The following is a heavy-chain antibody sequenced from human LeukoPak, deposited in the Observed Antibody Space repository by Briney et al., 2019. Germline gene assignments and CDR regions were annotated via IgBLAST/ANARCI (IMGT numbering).Heavy chain of an antibody. V-gene: IGHV3-48*04. J-gene: IGHJ4*02. CDR1: GFTFSGYS. Sequence: GGSLRLSCAASGFTFSGYSMNWVRQAPGKGLEWVSYISSSSRTISYADSVKGRFTISRDNAKNSLYLQMNSLRAEDTAVYYCVRDFDYWGQGTLVTVSS. CDR3: VRDFDY. CDR2: ISSSSRTI.